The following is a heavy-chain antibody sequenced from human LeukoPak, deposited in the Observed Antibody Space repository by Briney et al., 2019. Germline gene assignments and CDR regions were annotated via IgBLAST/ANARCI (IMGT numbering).Heavy chain of an antibody. D-gene: IGHD3-3*01. V-gene: IGHV1-18*01. Sequence: ASVKVSCKASGYTFTSYGISWVRQAPGQGLEWMGWISAYNGNTNYAQKLQGRVTMTTDTSTSTAYMELRSLRSEDTAVYYCARDAYEPLEWLFPTYYYYYMDVWGKGTTVTVSS. CDR2: ISAYNGNT. CDR3: ARDAYEPLEWLFPTYYYYYMDV. CDR1: GYTFTSYG. J-gene: IGHJ6*03.